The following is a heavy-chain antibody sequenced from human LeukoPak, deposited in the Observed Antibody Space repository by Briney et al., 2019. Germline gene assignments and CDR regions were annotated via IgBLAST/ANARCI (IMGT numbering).Heavy chain of an antibody. J-gene: IGHJ4*02. Sequence: PGGSLRLSCAASGFTFSSYGMHWVRQAPGKGLEWVAVISYDGSSKYYADSVKGRFTISRDNAKNSLYLQMNSLRAEDTALYYCARDRSAFSGYDFFDYWGQGTLVTVSS. CDR2: ISYDGSSK. V-gene: IGHV3-30*03. CDR3: ARDRSAFSGYDFFDY. D-gene: IGHD5-12*01. CDR1: GFTFSSYG.